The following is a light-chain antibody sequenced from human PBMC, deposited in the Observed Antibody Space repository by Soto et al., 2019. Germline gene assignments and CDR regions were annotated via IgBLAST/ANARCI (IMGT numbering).Light chain of an antibody. CDR2: AAS. CDR3: QQRSNWPRT. J-gene: IGKJ4*01. V-gene: IGKV3-11*01. CDR1: QSVSSY. Sequence: EIVLTQSPATLSLSPGERATLSCRASQSVSSYLAWYQHKPGQAPRLLIYAASNRATGIPARFSGSGSGTDFTLTISSLEPEDFAVYYCQQRSNWPRTFGGGTKVEIK.